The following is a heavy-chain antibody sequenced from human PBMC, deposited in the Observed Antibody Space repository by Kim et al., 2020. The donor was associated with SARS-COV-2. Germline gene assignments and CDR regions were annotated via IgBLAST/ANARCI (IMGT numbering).Heavy chain of an antibody. CDR3: ARLWRGSKYSSSGGLDV. V-gene: IGHV5-51*01. Sequence: GESLKISCEGSGYNFTNYWIGWVRRMPGKGLEWMGIIYPADSDIRYSPSFQGQVTISVDKSITTAYLQWRSLKASDTATYYCARLWRGSKYSSSGGLDVWGQGTTVSVSS. CDR2: IYPADSDI. D-gene: IGHD6-6*01. CDR1: GYNFTNYW. J-gene: IGHJ6*02.